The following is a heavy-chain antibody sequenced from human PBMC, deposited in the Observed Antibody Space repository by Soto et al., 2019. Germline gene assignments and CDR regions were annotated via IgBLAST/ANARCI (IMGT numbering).Heavy chain of an antibody. CDR3: AISSMVPVDYFDF. CDR1: GDSLKNHY. Sequence: SETLSLTCSVSGDSLKNHYWAWIRRSPGKGLEWIGNIYDSGSTNYSPALKSRVSMSVDTSKNLFSLKMNSVTAADTAVYYCAISSMVPVDYFDFWGQGTVVTVSS. V-gene: IGHV4-59*11. D-gene: IGHD3-10*01. CDR2: IYDSGST. J-gene: IGHJ4*02.